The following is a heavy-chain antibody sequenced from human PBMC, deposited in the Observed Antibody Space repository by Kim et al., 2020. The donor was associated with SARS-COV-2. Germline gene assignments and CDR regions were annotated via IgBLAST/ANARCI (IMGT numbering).Heavy chain of an antibody. CDR3: ATVTVVVPAATHFDY. J-gene: IGHJ4*02. Sequence: QKFQGRVTMTEDTSTDTAYMELSSLRSEDTAVYYCATVTVVVPAATHFDYWGQGTLVTVSS. D-gene: IGHD2-2*01. V-gene: IGHV1-24*01.